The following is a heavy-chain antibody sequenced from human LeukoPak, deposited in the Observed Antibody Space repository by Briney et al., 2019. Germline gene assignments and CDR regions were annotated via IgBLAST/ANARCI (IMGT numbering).Heavy chain of an antibody. D-gene: IGHD6-19*01. CDR2: ISSSSSYI. V-gene: IGHV3-21*01. CDR1: GFTFSSYS. Sequence: GGSLRLSCAASGFTFSSYSMNWVRQASGKGLEWVSSISSSSSYIYYADSVKGRFTISRDNAKNSLYLQMNSLRAEDTAVYYCAREASGSRPYFDYWGQGTLVTVSS. CDR3: AREASGSRPYFDY. J-gene: IGHJ4*02.